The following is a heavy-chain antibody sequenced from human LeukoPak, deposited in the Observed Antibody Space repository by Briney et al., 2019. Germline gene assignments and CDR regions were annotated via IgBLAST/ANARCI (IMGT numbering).Heavy chain of an antibody. CDR2: VYHSGST. J-gene: IGHJ5*01. D-gene: IGHD3-10*01. V-gene: IGHV4-4*02. CDR3: ARVSGSGLYFKSFDP. Sequence: SETLPLTCSVSGDDISSSNWWTWVRQPPQKGLEWIGEVYHSGSTNYNPSLKSRIYMSVDKSQNRFSLRLTSVTAADTAVYFCARVSGSGLYFKSFDPWGQGALVIVSS. CDR1: GDDISSSNW.